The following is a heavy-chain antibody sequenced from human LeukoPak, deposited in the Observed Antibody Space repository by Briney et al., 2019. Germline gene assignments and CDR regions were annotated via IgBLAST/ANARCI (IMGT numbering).Heavy chain of an antibody. CDR3: ARETGYCSGGSCYSGDDY. CDR1: GFTFSSYS. Sequence: GGSLRLSCAASGFTFSSYSMNWVRQAPGKGLEWVSYISSSSSTIYYADSVKGRFTISRDNAKNSLYLQMNSLRAEDTAVYYCARETGYCSGGSCYSGDDYWGQGTLVTVSS. V-gene: IGHV3-48*01. D-gene: IGHD2-15*01. J-gene: IGHJ4*02. CDR2: ISSSSSTI.